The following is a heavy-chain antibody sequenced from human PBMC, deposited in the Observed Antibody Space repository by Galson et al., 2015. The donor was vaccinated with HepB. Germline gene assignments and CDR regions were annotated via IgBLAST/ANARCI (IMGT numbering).Heavy chain of an antibody. V-gene: IGHV1-3*01. D-gene: IGHD1-26*01. CDR2: INAGNGNT. Sequence: SVKVSCKASGYTFTSYAMHWVRQAPGQRLEWMGWINAGNGNTKYSQKFQGRVTITRDTSASTAYMELSSLRSEDTAVYYCARDLESGSYSAPWTPYGMDVWGQGTTVTVSS. CDR3: ARDLESGSYSAPWTPYGMDV. J-gene: IGHJ6*02. CDR1: GYTFTSYA.